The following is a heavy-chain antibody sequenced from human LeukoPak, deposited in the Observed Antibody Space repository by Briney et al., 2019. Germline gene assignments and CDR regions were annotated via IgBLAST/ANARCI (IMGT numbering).Heavy chain of an antibody. V-gene: IGHV4-31*03. Sequence: SETLSLTCTVSGGSISSGGYYWSWIRQHPGKGLEWIGYIYYSGSTYYNPSLKSRVTISVDTSKNQFSLKLSSVTAADTAVYYCAGEDDSSGSPDYWGQGTLVTVSS. CDR3: AGEDDSSGSPDY. J-gene: IGHJ4*02. D-gene: IGHD3-22*01. CDR1: GGSISSGGYY. CDR2: IYYSGST.